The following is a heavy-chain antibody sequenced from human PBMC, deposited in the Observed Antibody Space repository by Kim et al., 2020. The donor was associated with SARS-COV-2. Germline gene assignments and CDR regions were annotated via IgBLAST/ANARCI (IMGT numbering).Heavy chain of an antibody. D-gene: IGHD3-9*01. Sequence: ASVKVSCKASGYPFRNYYMNWVRQAPGQGLEWMAVINPTGGKTKYAQKFEGRVTVTRDTSTSTVYMELNNLRSDDTAVYYCARWALTGFYSYNWFDTWGQGTLVTVSS. CDR2: INPTGGKT. J-gene: IGHJ5*02. CDR3: ARWALTGFYSYNWFDT. V-gene: IGHV1-46*01. CDR1: GYPFRNYY.